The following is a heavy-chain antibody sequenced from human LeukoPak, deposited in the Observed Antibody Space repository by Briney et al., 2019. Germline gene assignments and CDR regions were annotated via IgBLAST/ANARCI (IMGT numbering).Heavy chain of an antibody. Sequence: ASVKVSCKASGYTFTSYDINWVRQATGQGLEWMGWMNPNSGNTGYAQKFQGRVTMTRNTSISTAYMELSSLRSEDTAVYYCAKVVPVYCGGDCYDAFDIWGQGTMVTVSS. D-gene: IGHD2-21*02. V-gene: IGHV1-8*02. J-gene: IGHJ3*02. CDR2: MNPNSGNT. CDR1: GYTFTSYD. CDR3: AKVVPVYCGGDCYDAFDI.